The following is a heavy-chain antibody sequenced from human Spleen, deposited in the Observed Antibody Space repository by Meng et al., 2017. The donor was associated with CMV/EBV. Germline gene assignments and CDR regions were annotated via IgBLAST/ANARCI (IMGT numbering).Heavy chain of an antibody. Sequence: GESLKISCAASGFTFSSYAMSWVRQAPGKGLEWVSAISGSGGSTYYADSVKGRFTISRDNSNNTLYLQMNSLRAEDTAVYYCAKRRPRGGTPFDYWGQGTLVTVSS. V-gene: IGHV3-23*01. CDR2: ISGSGGST. D-gene: IGHD3-10*01. CDR3: AKRRPRGGTPFDY. J-gene: IGHJ4*02. CDR1: GFTFSSYA.